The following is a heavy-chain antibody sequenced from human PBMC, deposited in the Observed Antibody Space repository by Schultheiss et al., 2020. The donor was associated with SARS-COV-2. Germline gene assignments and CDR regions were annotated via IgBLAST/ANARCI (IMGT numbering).Heavy chain of an antibody. Sequence: ASVKVSCKASGYTFTSYAMHWVRQAPGQRLEWMGWINAGNGNTKYSQKFQGRVTMTTDTSTSTAYMELRSLRSDDTAVYYCARDLRRYCSSTSCYQAFDIWGQGTMVTVSS. CDR1: GYTFTSYA. J-gene: IGHJ3*02. CDR3: ARDLRRYCSSTSCYQAFDI. V-gene: IGHV1-3*01. CDR2: INAGNGNT. D-gene: IGHD2-2*01.